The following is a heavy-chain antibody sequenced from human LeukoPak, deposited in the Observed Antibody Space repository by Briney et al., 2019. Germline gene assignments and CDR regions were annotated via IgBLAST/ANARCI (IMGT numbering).Heavy chain of an antibody. Sequence: SETLSLTCAVYGGSLSGYYWSWIRQPPGKGLEWIGEINHSGSTNYNPSLKSRVTISGDTSKNQFSLKLSSVTAADTAVYYCARRVLEDYCDYSLSYYYYYYGMDVWGQGTTVTVSS. V-gene: IGHV4-34*01. CDR2: INHSGST. D-gene: IGHD4-17*01. CDR3: ARRVLEDYCDYSLSYYYYYYGMDV. J-gene: IGHJ6*02. CDR1: GGSLSGYY.